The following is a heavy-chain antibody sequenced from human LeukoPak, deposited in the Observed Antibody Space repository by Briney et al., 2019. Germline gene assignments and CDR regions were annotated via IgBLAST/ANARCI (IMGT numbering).Heavy chain of an antibody. J-gene: IGHJ4*02. CDR1: GGSISSYY. V-gene: IGHV4-59*01. Sequence: TSETLSLTCTVSGGSISSYYWSWIRQPPGKGLEWIGYIYYSGSTNYNPSLKSRVTISVDTSKNQFSLKLSSVTAADTAVYYCARGRYYDSSGYYWGQGTLVTVSS. CDR2: IYYSGST. D-gene: IGHD3-22*01. CDR3: ARGRYYDSSGYY.